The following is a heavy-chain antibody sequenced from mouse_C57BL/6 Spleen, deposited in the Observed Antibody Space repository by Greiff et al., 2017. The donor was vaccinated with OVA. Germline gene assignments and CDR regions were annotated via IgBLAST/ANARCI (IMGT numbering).Heavy chain of an antibody. Sequence: EVQLQQSGTVLARPGASVKMSCKTSGYTFTSYWMHWVKQRPGQGLEWIGAIYPGNSDTSYNQKFKGKAKLTAVTSASTAYMELSSLTNEDSAVYYCTRDCSNHWYFDVWGTGTTVTVSS. CDR3: TRDCSNHWYFDV. CDR1: GYTFTSYW. D-gene: IGHD2-5*01. V-gene: IGHV1-5*01. J-gene: IGHJ1*03. CDR2: IYPGNSDT.